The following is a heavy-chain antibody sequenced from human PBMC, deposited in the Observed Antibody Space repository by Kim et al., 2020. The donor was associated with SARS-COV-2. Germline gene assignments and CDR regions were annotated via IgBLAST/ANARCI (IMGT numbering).Heavy chain of an antibody. CDR2: ISWNRGSI. D-gene: IGHD3-10*01. V-gene: IGHV3-9*01. Sequence: GGSLRLSRAVSGFTFDDYAMHWVRQAPGKGLEWVSGISWNRGSIGYADSVKGRFTISRDNAKNSLYLQMNSLRAEDTALYYCAKDISTTDYYGSGGQNWYFDLWGRGTLVTVSS. CDR1: GFTFDDYA. CDR3: AKDISTTDYYGSGGQNWYFDL. J-gene: IGHJ2*01.